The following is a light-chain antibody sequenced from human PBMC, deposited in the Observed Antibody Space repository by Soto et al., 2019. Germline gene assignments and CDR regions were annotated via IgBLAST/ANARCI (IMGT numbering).Light chain of an antibody. CDR1: QSISSW. V-gene: IGKV1-5*01. J-gene: IGKJ1*01. CDR3: QQYENYWT. Sequence: DIQMTQSPSSLSATAGDRVTITCRASQSISSWLAWYQHKPRKAPKLLIYDASNLDSGVPSRFSGSGSGTEFSLTISNLQPDDCATYYCQQYENYWTFGQGTKVDIK. CDR2: DAS.